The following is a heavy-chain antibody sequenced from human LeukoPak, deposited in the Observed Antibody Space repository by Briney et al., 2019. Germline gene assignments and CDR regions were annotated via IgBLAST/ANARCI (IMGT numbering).Heavy chain of an antibody. CDR1: GFTFSSYG. V-gene: IGHV3-33*06. Sequence: GGSLRLSCAASGFTFSSYGIHWVRQAPGKGLEWVAVVWYDGKNKFYGDSVKGRFTISRDNSKNTVDLQMNSLRVEDTAVYYCAKRGTRATHGMDVWGQGTTVTVSS. D-gene: IGHD3-16*01. CDR2: VWYDGKNK. CDR3: AKRGTRATHGMDV. J-gene: IGHJ6*02.